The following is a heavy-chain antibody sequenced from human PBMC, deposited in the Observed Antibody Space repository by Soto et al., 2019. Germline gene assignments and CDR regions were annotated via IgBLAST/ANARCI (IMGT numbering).Heavy chain of an antibody. CDR2: TYYNGDT. Sequence: SETLSLTCTVSDDSFRGAEYYWSWIRQPLGKGPEWIGYTYYNGDTKYNPALRSRVTMSEDTSKNQFSLKLSSVTAADTAVYFCARGPAYIDGWRTFDLWGRGILVTVSS. J-gene: IGHJ4*02. V-gene: IGHV4-61*08. CDR3: ARGPAYIDGWRTFDL. CDR1: DDSFRGAEYY. D-gene: IGHD6-19*01.